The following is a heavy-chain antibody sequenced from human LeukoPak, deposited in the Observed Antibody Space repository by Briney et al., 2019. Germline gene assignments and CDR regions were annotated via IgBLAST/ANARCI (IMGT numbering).Heavy chain of an antibody. D-gene: IGHD3-22*01. Sequence: PGESLRLSCAASGFTFSSYAMSWVRQAPGKGLEWVSGISVSGTSTSNADSAKGRFTISRDNPRNTLYLQMNSLRAEDTALYYCAIMHPYYDGNGYWVQWGQGTLVTVSS. V-gene: IGHV3-23*01. CDR3: AIMHPYYDGNGYWVQ. CDR2: ISVSGTST. J-gene: IGHJ4*02. CDR1: GFTFSSYA.